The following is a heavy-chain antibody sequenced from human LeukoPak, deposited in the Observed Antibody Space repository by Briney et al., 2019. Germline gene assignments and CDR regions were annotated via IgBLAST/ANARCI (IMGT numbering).Heavy chain of an antibody. CDR2: LHYGGTT. D-gene: IGHD6-13*01. V-gene: IGHV4-59*12. J-gene: IGHJ4*02. CDR3: ARVAIAAACTDY. CDR1: GASISDSY. Sequence: PSETLSLTCTVSGASISDSYWHWFRQPPGQKLEWIGNLHYGGTTNSNPSLKGRVATSQDTSKNQLFLRLTSVTAADTAVYYCARVAIAAACTDYWGQGTLVTVSS.